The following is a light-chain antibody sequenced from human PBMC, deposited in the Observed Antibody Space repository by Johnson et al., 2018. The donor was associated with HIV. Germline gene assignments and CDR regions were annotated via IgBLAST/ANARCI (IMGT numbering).Light chain of an antibody. CDR1: SSNIGNNY. CDR3: GTWDISLSFRYV. J-gene: IGLJ1*01. Sequence: QSILTQPPSVSAAPGQKVTISCSGSSSNIGNNYVSWYQQVPGAAPKLLIYDNGKRPSGIPDRFSGSKSGTSATLGITGLQTGDEADYYCGTWDISLSFRYVFGTGTQVTVL. CDR2: DNG. V-gene: IGLV1-51*01.